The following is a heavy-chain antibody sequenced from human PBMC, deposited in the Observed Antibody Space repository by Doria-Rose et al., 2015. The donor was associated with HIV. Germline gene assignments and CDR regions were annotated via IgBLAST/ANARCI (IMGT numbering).Heavy chain of an antibody. CDR1: GGSFSNYY. Sequence: QVQLRQWDAGLLKPSETLSLNCAVYGGSFSNYYWTWIRQPPGKGLEWIGEINHSGSTNYNPSLKSRVTISVDTSKNQSSLKLSSVTAADMAVYYCARSFTMVQGVTNWFDPWGQGTLVTVSS. J-gene: IGHJ5*02. CDR3: ARSFTMVQGVTNWFDP. D-gene: IGHD3-10*01. V-gene: IGHV4-34*01. CDR2: INHSGST.